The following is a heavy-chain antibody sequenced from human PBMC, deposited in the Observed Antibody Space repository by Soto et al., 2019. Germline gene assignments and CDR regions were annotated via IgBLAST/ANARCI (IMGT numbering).Heavy chain of an antibody. V-gene: IGHV3-64D*08. J-gene: IGHJ4*02. CDR3: VKGQRVEYSTTFDY. D-gene: IGHD6-6*01. CDR1: GFNFSIYV. CDR2: ISSNGGRI. Sequence: GGSLRLSCSPSGFNFSIYVMYWVRQAPGKGLEYVSGISSNGGRIYHADFVKGRFTISRDNSKNTLHLQMSSVKVEDTAVYYCVKGQRVEYSTTFDYWGQGTLVTVSS.